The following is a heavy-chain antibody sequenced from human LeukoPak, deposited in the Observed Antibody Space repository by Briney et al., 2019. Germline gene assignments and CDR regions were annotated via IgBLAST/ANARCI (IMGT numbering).Heavy chain of an antibody. Sequence: ASVKVSCKAPGYTFTGYYMHWVRQAPGQGLEWMGWINPNSGGTNYAQKFQGWVTMTRDTSISTAYMELSRLRSDDTAVYYCARALDGDFWSGSYNWFDPWGQGTLVTVSS. V-gene: IGHV1-2*04. CDR3: ARALDGDFWSGSYNWFDP. CDR1: GYTFTGYY. CDR2: INPNSGGT. J-gene: IGHJ5*02. D-gene: IGHD3-3*01.